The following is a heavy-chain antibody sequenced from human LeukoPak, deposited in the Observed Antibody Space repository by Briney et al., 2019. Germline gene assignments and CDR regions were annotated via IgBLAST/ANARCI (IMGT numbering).Heavy chain of an antibody. Sequence: SQTLSLTCTVSGGSISSGSYYWRWIRQPAGKGLEWIGRIYTSGSTNYNPSLKSRVTISVDTSKNQFSLKLSSVTAADTAVYYCARDRGEWYRGQGYYYMDVWGKGTTVTISS. CDR2: IYTSGST. CDR1: GGSISSGSYY. V-gene: IGHV4-61*02. D-gene: IGHD3-3*01. CDR3: ARDRGEWYRGQGYYYMDV. J-gene: IGHJ6*03.